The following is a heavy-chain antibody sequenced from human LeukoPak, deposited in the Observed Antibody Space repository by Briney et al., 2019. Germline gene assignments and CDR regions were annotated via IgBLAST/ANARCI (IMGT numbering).Heavy chain of an antibody. CDR2: IYHSGST. V-gene: IGHV4-38-2*02. CDR3: ARGPPEWLLRGRGGPFDY. D-gene: IGHD3-3*01. CDR1: GYSFRSGYY. Sequence: PSETLSLTCTVSGYSFRSGYYWGWIRQPPGKGLEWIGSIYHSGSTYYNPSLKSRVTISVDTSKNQFSLKLSSVTAADTAVYYCARGPPEWLLRGRGGPFDYWGQGTLSPSPQ. J-gene: IGHJ4*02.